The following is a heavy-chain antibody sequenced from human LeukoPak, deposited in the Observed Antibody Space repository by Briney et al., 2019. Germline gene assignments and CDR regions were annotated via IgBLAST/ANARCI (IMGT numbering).Heavy chain of an antibody. CDR1: GFTFSTYW. J-gene: IGHJ4*02. Sequence: GGSLRLSCAAPGFTFSTYWMHWVRQAPGKGLVWVSRINPDGSRTDYADSVKGRFTISRDNAKNTLYLQMNSLRADDTAVYYCVKDRYVDYWGQGTLVTVSS. D-gene: IGHD3-16*01. V-gene: IGHV3-74*01. CDR2: INPDGSRT. CDR3: VKDRYVDY.